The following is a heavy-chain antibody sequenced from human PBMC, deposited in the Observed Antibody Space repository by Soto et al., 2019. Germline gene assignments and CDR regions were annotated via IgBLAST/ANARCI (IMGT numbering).Heavy chain of an antibody. V-gene: IGHV4-31*03. CDR3: ARVYNWNYSL. CDR1: GGSISSGGYY. J-gene: IGHJ4*02. CDR2: IYYSGST. D-gene: IGHD1-1*01. Sequence: QVQLXXSGPGLVKPXXXXXLTCXXXGGSISSGGYYWSWIRQHPGKGLEWIGYIYYSGSTYYNPSLKSRVTISVDTSKNQFSLKLSSVTAADTAVYYCARVYNWNYSLWGQGTLVTVSS.